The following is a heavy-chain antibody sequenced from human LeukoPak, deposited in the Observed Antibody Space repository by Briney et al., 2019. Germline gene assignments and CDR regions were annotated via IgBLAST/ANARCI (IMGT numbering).Heavy chain of an antibody. CDR1: GYTFTTYA. CDR2: INPNGGST. CDR3: ARERRAWGEDF. V-gene: IGHV1-46*01. J-gene: IGHJ4*02. Sequence: ASVKVSCKASGYTFTTYAMHWVRQAPGQGLEWVGLINPNGGSTGYAQKFQGRVTVTTDTSTSTVYMELNSLGSEDTAVYYCARERRAWGEDFWGQGTLVTVSS. D-gene: IGHD3-16*01.